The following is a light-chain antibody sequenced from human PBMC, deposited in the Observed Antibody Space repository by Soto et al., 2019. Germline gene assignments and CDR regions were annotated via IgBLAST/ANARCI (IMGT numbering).Light chain of an antibody. Sequence: DIQMTQSPSSLSASVGDRVSITCRASQSISTYLNWYQQKPGMAPKVLIYAASRLQSGVPSRFSGSGSWTDFTLTIISLQPEDFATYYCPQTYANPWTFGHGTKVDIK. CDR1: QSISTY. V-gene: IGKV1-39*01. J-gene: IGKJ1*01. CDR2: AAS. CDR3: PQTYANPWT.